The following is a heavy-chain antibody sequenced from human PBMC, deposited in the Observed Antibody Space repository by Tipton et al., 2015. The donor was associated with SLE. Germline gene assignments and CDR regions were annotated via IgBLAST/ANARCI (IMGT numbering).Heavy chain of an antibody. V-gene: IGHV3-7*01. CDR2: INPGGTEK. J-gene: IGHJ4*02. D-gene: IGHD6-13*01. CDR3: VRDSSSWYGYFDY. CDR1: GFTFSTYW. Sequence: SLRLSCAASGFTFSTYWMSWVRQAPGEGLEWVANINPGGTEKFYVDSVKGRFTVARDNAKNSLYLQMNGLTGEDTAVYYCVRDSSSWYGYFDYWGQGTLVTVSS.